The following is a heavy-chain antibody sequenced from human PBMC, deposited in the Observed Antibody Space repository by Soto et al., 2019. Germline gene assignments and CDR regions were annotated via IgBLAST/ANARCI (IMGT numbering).Heavy chain of an antibody. V-gene: IGHV4-4*07. CDR1: GGSISSYY. CDR3: ARDRNAGSGYYHNWFDP. J-gene: IGHJ5*02. Sequence: SETLSLTCTVSGGSISSYYWSWIRQPAGKGLEWIGRIYTSGSTNYNPSLKSRVTMSVDTSKNQFSLKLSSVTAADTAVYYCARDRNAGSGYYHNWFDPWGQGTLVAVSS. CDR2: IYTSGST. D-gene: IGHD3-22*01.